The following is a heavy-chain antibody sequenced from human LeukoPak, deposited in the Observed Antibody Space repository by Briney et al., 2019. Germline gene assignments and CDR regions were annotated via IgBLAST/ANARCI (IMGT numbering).Heavy chain of an antibody. D-gene: IGHD4-17*01. J-gene: IGHJ3*02. CDR3: ARVPTTVTTFYAFDI. V-gene: IGHV1-18*01. CDR1: SYTFTSYG. CDR2: ISAYNDNT. Sequence: GASVKVSCKASSYTFTSYGISWVRQAPGQGLDWMGWISAYNDNTNYAQKLQGRVTMTTDTSTSTAYMELGSLTSDDTAVYYCARVPTTVTTFYAFDIWGQGTMVTVSS.